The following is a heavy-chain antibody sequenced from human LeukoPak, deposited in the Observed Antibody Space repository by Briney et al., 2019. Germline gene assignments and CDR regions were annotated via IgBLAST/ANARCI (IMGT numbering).Heavy chain of an antibody. Sequence: GGSLRLSCAASGFTFSSYGMHWVRQAPGKGLEWVAVISYDGSNKYYADSVKGRFTISRDNSKNTLYLQMNSLRAEDTAVYYCAKDSDWDYYMDVWGKGTTVTVSS. D-gene: IGHD3-9*01. CDR1: GFTFSSYG. CDR3: AKDSDWDYYMDV. J-gene: IGHJ6*03. CDR2: ISYDGSNK. V-gene: IGHV3-30*18.